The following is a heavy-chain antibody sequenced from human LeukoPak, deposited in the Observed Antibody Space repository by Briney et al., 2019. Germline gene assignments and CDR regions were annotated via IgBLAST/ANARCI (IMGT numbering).Heavy chain of an antibody. J-gene: IGHJ5*02. V-gene: IGHV4-4*07. CDR2: IYTSGST. CDR3: AREEYSGYDFNWFDP. CDR1: GGSISSYY. Sequence: PSETLSLTCTVSGGSISSYYWSWIRQPAGKGLEWIGRIYTSGSTNYNPSLKSRVTMSVDTSKNQFSLKLSSVTAADTAVYYCAREEYSGYDFNWFDPWGQGTLVTVSS. D-gene: IGHD5-12*01.